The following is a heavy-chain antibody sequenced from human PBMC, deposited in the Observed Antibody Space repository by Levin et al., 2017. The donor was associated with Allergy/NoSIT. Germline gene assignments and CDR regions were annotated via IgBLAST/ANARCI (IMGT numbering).Heavy chain of an antibody. CDR2: ISSTGSTI. CDR3: ARQLGNFWSGYNYFDY. J-gene: IGHJ4*02. D-gene: IGHD3-3*01. CDR1: GFTFSSYE. V-gene: IGHV3-48*03. Sequence: GGSLRLSCAASGFTFSSYEMNWVRRAPGKGLEWVSYISSTGSTIYSADSVKGRFTISRDNAKNSLYLHMNSLRAEDTAVYYDARQLGNFWSGYNYFDYWGQGTLVTVSS.